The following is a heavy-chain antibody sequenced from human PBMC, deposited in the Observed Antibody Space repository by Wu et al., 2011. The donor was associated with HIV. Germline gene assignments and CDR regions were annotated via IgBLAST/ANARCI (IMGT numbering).Heavy chain of an antibody. CDR3: ARADFSYSSSWYYFDY. CDR2: INPSGGSA. D-gene: IGHD6-13*01. CDR1: GYIFTANS. J-gene: IGHJ4*02. Sequence: QVHLEQSGAEVKKPGASVKVSCKASGYIFTANSIHWVRQAPGQGLEWMGGINPSGGSATYAQKFQGTVTLTRDTSTSTVSMELTSLTSEDTAVYYCARADFSYSSSWYYFDYWGQGTLVTVSS. V-gene: IGHV1-46*01.